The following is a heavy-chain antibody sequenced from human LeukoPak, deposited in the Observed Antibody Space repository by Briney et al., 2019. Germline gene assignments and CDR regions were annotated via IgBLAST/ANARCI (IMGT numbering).Heavy chain of an antibody. V-gene: IGHV1-2*02. Sequence: ASVKVSCKASAYTFTGYYIHWVRRAPGHGLEWMGWINPDTGGTYHAQRFQGRVSMTRDTSISTAYMELSGLTSDDTAMYYCARVLYYYDSSGKLGGAFDIWGQGTMVTVSS. D-gene: IGHD3-22*01. CDR2: INPDTGGT. CDR1: AYTFTGYY. J-gene: IGHJ3*02. CDR3: ARVLYYYDSSGKLGGAFDI.